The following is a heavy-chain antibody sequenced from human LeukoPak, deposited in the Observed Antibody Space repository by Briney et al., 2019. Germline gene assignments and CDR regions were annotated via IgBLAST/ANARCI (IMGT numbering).Heavy chain of an antibody. V-gene: IGHV4-61*01. CDR1: GGSISSSSYY. J-gene: IGHJ5*02. Sequence: SETLSLTCTVSGGSISSSSYYWSWIRQPPGKGLEWIGYIYYSGSTNYNPSLKSRVTISVDTSKNQFSLKLSSVTAADTAVYYCARTRSLVGCSSTSCYGVDRWFDPWGQGTLVTVSS. CDR2: IYYSGST. CDR3: ARTRSLVGCSSTSCYGVDRWFDP. D-gene: IGHD2-2*01.